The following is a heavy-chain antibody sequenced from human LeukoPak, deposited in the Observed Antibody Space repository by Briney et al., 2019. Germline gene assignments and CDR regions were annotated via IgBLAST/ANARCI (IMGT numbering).Heavy chain of an antibody. CDR2: IYYSGST. CDR1: GGSISSYY. V-gene: IGHV4-59*01. CDR3: ARCGEDYYDSSGYYYYYYYMDV. Sequence: SETLPLTCTVSGGSISSYYWSWIRQPPGKGLEWIGYIYYSGSTNYNPSLKSRVTISVDTSKNQFSLKLSSVTAADTAVYYCARCGEDYYDSSGYYYYYYYMDVWGKGTTVTISS. J-gene: IGHJ6*03. D-gene: IGHD3-22*01.